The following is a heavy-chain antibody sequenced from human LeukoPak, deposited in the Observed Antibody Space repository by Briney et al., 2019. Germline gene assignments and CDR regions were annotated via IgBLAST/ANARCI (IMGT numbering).Heavy chain of an antibody. V-gene: IGHV3-23*01. Sequence: PGGSLRLSCAASGFTFNNYAMNWVRQGPGEGLEWVSAISGTGGSTYYADSVKGRFTISRDNSKNTLYLQMNSLRAEDTAVYYCALGIAAAGTWGQGTLVTVSS. CDR2: ISGTGGST. D-gene: IGHD6-13*01. CDR1: GFTFNNYA. J-gene: IGHJ5*02. CDR3: ALGIAAAGT.